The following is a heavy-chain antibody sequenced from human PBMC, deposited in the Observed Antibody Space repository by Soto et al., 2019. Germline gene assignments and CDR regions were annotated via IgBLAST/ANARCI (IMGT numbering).Heavy chain of an antibody. Sequence: QVQLVESGGGVVQPGTSLRLSCTASGFTFNSYGIHWVRQAPGKGLEWLALIEYNAKNRFYADSVKGRFSISRDNSRNTRYLQVNGLRAENTAVYYCAREGDDYCSGTRCFHYYGLDVWGQGTTVIVSS. CDR2: IEYNAKNR. CDR3: AREGDDYCSGTRCFHYYGLDV. J-gene: IGHJ6*02. V-gene: IGHV3-33*05. D-gene: IGHD2-15*01. CDR1: GFTFNSYG.